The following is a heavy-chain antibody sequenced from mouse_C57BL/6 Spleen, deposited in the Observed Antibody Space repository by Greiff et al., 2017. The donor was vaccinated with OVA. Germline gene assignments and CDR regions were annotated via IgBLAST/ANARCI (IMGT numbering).Heavy chain of an antibody. CDR2: IYPGSGST. CDR3: ARSHYDYDVVGY. Sequence: QVQLQQSGAELVKPGASVKMSCKASGYTFTSYWITWVKQRPGQGLEWIGDIYPGSGSTNYNEKFKSKATLTVDTSSSTAYMQLSSLTSEDSAVYYCARSHYDYDVVGYWGQGTTLTVSS. D-gene: IGHD2-4*01. V-gene: IGHV1-55*01. CDR1: GYTFTSYW. J-gene: IGHJ2*01.